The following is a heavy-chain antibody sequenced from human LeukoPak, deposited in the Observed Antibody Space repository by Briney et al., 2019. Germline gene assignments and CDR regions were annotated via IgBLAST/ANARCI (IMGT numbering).Heavy chain of an antibody. CDR3: VRTTLYGDYFDY. D-gene: IGHD4-17*01. V-gene: IGHV4-59*01. Sequence: SETLSLTCTVSGASISSYYWSWIRQPPGKGLEWIGYIFYSGSTNYNPSLKSRVTISVDTSKNQFSLKLSSVTAADTAVFYCVRTTLYGDYFDYWGQRTLVTVSS. CDR2: IFYSGST. J-gene: IGHJ4*02. CDR1: GASISSYY.